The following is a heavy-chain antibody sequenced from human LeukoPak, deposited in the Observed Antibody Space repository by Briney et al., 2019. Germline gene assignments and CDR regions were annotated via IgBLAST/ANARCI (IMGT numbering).Heavy chain of an antibody. CDR1: GFTFSSYG. Sequence: GGSLRLSCAASGFTFSSYGKHWGRQAPGKGMEGETFIRYDASNKSSADSVTGRFTISRDNSNNTLYLQMTSLRAEDTAVYYCAKDGIQLWPPFDYWGQGTLVTVSS. V-gene: IGHV3-30*02. CDR2: IRYDASNK. CDR3: AKDGIQLWPPFDY. D-gene: IGHD5-18*01. J-gene: IGHJ4*02.